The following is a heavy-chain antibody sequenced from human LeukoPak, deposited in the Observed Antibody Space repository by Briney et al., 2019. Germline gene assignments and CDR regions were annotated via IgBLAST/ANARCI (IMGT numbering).Heavy chain of an antibody. D-gene: IGHD6-13*01. CDR1: GFTFSSYW. V-gene: IGHV3-7*01. CDR3: ARATAEGPNAFDI. Sequence: GGSLRLSCAVSGFTFSSYWMSWVRQAPGKGLEWVANIKQDGSEKYYVDSVKGRFTISRDNAKNSLYLQMNSLRAEDTAVYYCARATAEGPNAFDIWGQGTMVTVSS. J-gene: IGHJ3*02. CDR2: IKQDGSEK.